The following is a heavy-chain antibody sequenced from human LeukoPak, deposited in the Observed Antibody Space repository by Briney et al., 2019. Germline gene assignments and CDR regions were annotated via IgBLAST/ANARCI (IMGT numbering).Heavy chain of an antibody. CDR1: GFTFSSYA. D-gene: IGHD5-12*01. CDR3: ARDRLKNSPPGLRWIVATIISYGMDV. J-gene: IGHJ6*02. Sequence: TGGSLRLSCAASGFTFSSYAMHWVRQAPGKGLEWVAVISYDGSNEYYADSVKGRFTISRDNSKNTLYLQMNSLRAEDTAVYYCARDRLKNSPPGLRWIVATIISYGMDVWGQGTTVTVSS. CDR2: ISYDGSNE. V-gene: IGHV3-30*04.